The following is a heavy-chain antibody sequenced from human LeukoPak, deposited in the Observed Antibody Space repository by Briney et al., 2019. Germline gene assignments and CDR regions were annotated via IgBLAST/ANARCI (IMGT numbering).Heavy chain of an antibody. CDR3: AASTFGGNPSTTRYYGMDV. J-gene: IGHJ6*02. Sequence: GGSLRLSCAASGFTVSSNYMSWVRQAPGKGLEWVSAIYSGGSTYYADSVKGRFTISRDNSKNTLYLQMNSLRAEDTAVYYCAASTFGGNPSTTRYYGMDVWGQGTTVTVSS. CDR1: GFTVSSNY. V-gene: IGHV3-53*01. D-gene: IGHD4-23*01. CDR2: IYSGGST.